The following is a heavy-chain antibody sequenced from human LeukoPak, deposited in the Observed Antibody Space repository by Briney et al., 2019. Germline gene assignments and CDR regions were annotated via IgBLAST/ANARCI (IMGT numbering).Heavy chain of an antibody. J-gene: IGHJ6*02. CDR1: GFTFSSYA. V-gene: IGHV3-30-3*01. D-gene: IGHD5-12*01. CDR2: ISYDGSNK. Sequence: PGGSLRLSCAASGFTFSSYAMHWVRQAPGKGLEWVAVISYDGSNKYYADSVKGRFTISRDNSKNTLYLQMNSLRAEDTAVYYCARDGSEVATIPYYYGMDVWGQGTTVTVSS. CDR3: ARDGSEVATIPYYYGMDV.